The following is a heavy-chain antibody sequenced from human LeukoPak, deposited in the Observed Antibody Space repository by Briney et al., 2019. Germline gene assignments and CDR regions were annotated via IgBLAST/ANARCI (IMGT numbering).Heavy chain of an antibody. CDR1: GFTFANYA. CDR2: ISGSGSNT. V-gene: IGHV3-23*01. J-gene: IGHJ4*02. D-gene: IGHD3-16*01. Sequence: GGSLRLSCAAPGFTFANYAMTWVRQAPGKGLDWVSLISGSGSNTYYTDSVQGRFTISRDNSRNTLYLQMSSLRAEDTAIYYCAKERGISYTYEFDYWGQGALVTVSS. CDR3: AKERGISYTYEFDY.